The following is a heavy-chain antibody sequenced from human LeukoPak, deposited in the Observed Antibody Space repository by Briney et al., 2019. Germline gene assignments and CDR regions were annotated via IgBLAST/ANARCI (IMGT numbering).Heavy chain of an antibody. V-gene: IGHV3-23*01. CDR3: AKFDGVVIILYYFDY. D-gene: IGHD3-3*01. CDR1: GFTFSSYA. CDR2: ISGSGGST. Sequence: PGGSLRLPCAASGFTFSSYAMSWVRQAPGKGLEWVSAISGSGGSTYYADSVKGRFTISRDNSKNTLYLQMNSLRAEDTAVYYCAKFDGVVIILYYFDYWGQGTLVTVSS. J-gene: IGHJ4*02.